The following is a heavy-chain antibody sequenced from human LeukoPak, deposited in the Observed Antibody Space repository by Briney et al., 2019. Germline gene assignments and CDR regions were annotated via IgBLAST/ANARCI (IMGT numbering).Heavy chain of an antibody. D-gene: IGHD3-3*01. J-gene: IGHJ6*02. CDR1: GFTFSSYS. Sequence: PGGSLRLSCAASGFTFSSYSMNWVRQAPGKGLEWVSAISGSGGSTYYADSVKGRFTISRDNSKNTLYLQMNSLRAEDTAVYYCAKAEDYDFWSGYYRDYYYYGMDVWGQGTTVTVSS. CDR2: ISGSGGST. CDR3: AKAEDYDFWSGYYRDYYYYGMDV. V-gene: IGHV3-23*01.